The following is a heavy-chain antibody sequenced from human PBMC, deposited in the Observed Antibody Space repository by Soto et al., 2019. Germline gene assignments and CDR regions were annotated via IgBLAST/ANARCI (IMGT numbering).Heavy chain of an antibody. CDR2: INPNSGGT. CDR1: GYIFTGYH. V-gene: IGHV1-2*02. Sequence: ASVKVSCKASGYIFTGYHMHWVRQAPGQGLEWMGWINPNSGGTKYAQKLQGRVTMTTATSTSTAYMELRSLRSDDTAVYYCARDGRIAVAEGWFDPWGQGTLVTVSS. CDR3: ARDGRIAVAEGWFDP. J-gene: IGHJ5*02. D-gene: IGHD6-19*01.